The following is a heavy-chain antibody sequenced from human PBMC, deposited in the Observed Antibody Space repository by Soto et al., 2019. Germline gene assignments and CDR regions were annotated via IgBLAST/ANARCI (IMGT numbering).Heavy chain of an antibody. V-gene: IGHV3-23*01. CDR2: ISGSGGST. Sequence: GGSLRLSCAASGFTFSSYAMSWVRQAPGKGLEWVSAISGSGGSTYYADSVKGRFTISRDNSKNTLYLQMNSLRAEDTAVYYFAKDPGSGSYRYYYYGMDVWGQGTTVTVSS. D-gene: IGHD3-10*01. CDR3: AKDPGSGSYRYYYYGMDV. J-gene: IGHJ6*02. CDR1: GFTFSSYA.